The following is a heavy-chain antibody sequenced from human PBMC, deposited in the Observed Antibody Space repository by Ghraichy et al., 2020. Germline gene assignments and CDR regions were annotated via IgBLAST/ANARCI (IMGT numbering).Heavy chain of an antibody. J-gene: IGHJ4*02. CDR3: AISGYSYGYSKFDY. CDR1: GFTFSSYA. CDR2: ISGSGGST. V-gene: IGHV3-23*01. D-gene: IGHD5-18*01. Sequence: GESLNISCAASGFTFSSYAMSWVRQAPGKGLEWVSAISGSGGSTYYADSVKGRFTISRDNSKNTLYLQMNSLRAEDTAVYYCAISGYSYGYSKFDYWGQGTLVTLPS.